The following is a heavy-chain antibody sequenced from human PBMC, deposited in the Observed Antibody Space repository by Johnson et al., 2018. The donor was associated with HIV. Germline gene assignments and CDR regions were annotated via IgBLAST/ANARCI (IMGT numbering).Heavy chain of an antibody. CDR1: GFAFSTYA. CDR2: ISYHGSDK. V-gene: IGHV3-30-3*01. Sequence: VQLVESGGGVVQPGRSMTLSCAPSGFAFSTYAMHWVRQAPGKGLEWVAVISYHGSDKIYADSVKGRFTVSRDNSKNTLDLQMSSLRPEDTAVYYCARDRVWFGELYALDFWGQGTMVTGAS. J-gene: IGHJ3*01. CDR3: ARDRVWFGELYALDF. D-gene: IGHD3-10*01.